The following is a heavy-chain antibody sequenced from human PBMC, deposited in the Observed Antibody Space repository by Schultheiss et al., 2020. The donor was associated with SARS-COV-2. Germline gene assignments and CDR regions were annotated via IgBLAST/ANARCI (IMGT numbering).Heavy chain of an antibody. V-gene: IGHV4-34*01. CDR1: GGSFSGYY. CDR2: INHGGST. J-gene: IGHJ4*02. D-gene: IGHD1-1*01. Sequence: SETLSLTCAVYGGSFSGYYWSWIRQPPGKGLEWIGEINHGGSTNYNPSLKSRVTISVDTSKNQFSLKLSSVTAADTAVYYCARDVASTTGTTYFDYWGQGTLVTVSS. CDR3: ARDVASTTGTTYFDY.